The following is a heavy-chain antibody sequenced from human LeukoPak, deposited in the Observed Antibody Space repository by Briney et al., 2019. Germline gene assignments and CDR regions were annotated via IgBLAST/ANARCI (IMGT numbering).Heavy chain of an antibody. Sequence: SQTLSLTCAVSGGSISSGGYSWSWIRQPPGKGLEWIGYIYHSGSTYYNPSLKSRVTISVDRSKNQFSLKLSSVTAADTAVYYCARGVLKNSGSYYSLDYWGQGTLVTVSS. CDR1: GGSISSGGYS. D-gene: IGHD1-26*01. V-gene: IGHV4-30-2*01. CDR3: ARGVLKNSGSYYSLDY. J-gene: IGHJ4*02. CDR2: IYHSGST.